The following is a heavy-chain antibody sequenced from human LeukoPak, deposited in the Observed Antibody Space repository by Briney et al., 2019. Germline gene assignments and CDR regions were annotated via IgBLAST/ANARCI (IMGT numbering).Heavy chain of an antibody. CDR3: ARLDYYPLS. CDR2: IRSKAYGGTT. J-gene: IGHJ5*02. V-gene: IGHV3-49*04. CDR1: GFTFGDYA. Sequence: GGSLRLSCTASGFTFGDYAMSWVRQAPGKGLEWVGFIRSKAYGGTTEYAASVKGRFTISRDDSKSIAYLQMNSLKASDTAMYYCARLDYYPLSWGQGTLVTVSS. D-gene: IGHD3-22*01.